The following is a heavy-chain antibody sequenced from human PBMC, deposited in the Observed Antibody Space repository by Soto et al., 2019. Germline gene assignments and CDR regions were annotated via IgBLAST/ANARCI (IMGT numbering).Heavy chain of an antibody. CDR3: LSALRSCRRTSRYPPRAVLKGFFFDY. CDR2: ISSGGNTM. V-gene: IGHV3-11*01. Sequence: PGGSLRLSCTASGFTFSDYYMNWIRQAPGKGLEWVSDISSGGNTMYYADSVKGRFTISRDNARNSLFLQMNSLTAEDTAVYYCLSALRSCRRTSRYPPRAVLKGFFFDYVGQVTPVTVSS. J-gene: IGHJ4*02. CDR1: GFTFSDYY. D-gene: IGHD2-2*01.